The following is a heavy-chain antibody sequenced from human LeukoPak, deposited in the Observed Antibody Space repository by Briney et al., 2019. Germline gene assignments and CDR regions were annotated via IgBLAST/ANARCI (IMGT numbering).Heavy chain of an antibody. CDR3: ARDGGRETGYSSSWFDP. Sequence: SVNVSCKASGGTFSSYAISWVRQAPGQGLEWMGRIIPIFGTANYAQKFQGRVTITTDESTSTAYMELSSLRSEDTAVYYCARDGGRETGYSSSWFDPWGQGTLVTVSS. CDR2: IIPIFGTA. J-gene: IGHJ5*02. D-gene: IGHD6-13*01. V-gene: IGHV1-69*05. CDR1: GGTFSSYA.